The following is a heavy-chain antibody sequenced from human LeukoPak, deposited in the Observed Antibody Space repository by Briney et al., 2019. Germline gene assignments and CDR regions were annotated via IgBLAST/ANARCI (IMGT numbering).Heavy chain of an antibody. CDR3: ARHYPPGNWLDP. V-gene: IGHV5-10-1*01. Sequence: GESLKISCQGSGYSFSSYWITWVRKMPGKGLEWMGRIDLSDSYTSYSPPFQGHVTISVDKSISTAFLEWSSLRASDTAIYYCARHYPPGNWLDPWGQGTLVTVSS. D-gene: IGHD3-10*01. J-gene: IGHJ5*02. CDR1: GYSFSSYW. CDR2: IDLSDSYT.